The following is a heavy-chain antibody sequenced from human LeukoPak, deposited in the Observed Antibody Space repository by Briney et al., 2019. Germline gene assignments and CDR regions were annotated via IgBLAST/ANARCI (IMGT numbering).Heavy chain of an antibody. Sequence: SETLSLACAVYGGSFSGYYWSWIRQPPGKGLEWIGEINHSGSTNYNPSLKSRVTISVDTSKNQFSLKLSSVTAADTAVYYCARENGRSSSPLIRRFLGWFDPWGQGTLVTVSS. CDR2: INHSGST. D-gene: IGHD6-6*01. CDR3: ARENGRSSSPLIRRFLGWFDP. J-gene: IGHJ5*02. V-gene: IGHV4-34*01. CDR1: GGSFSGYY.